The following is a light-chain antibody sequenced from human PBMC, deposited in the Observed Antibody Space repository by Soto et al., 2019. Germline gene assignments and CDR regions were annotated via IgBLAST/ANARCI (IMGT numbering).Light chain of an antibody. Sequence: VVLTQSPATLSLSPGERATLSCRASRHVYINALAWYQQKPGRTPTLLIFAASTRATDVPYRFSGTGSGTDFSLTLSEVEPEDSAVYYCQQYDASPFTFGPGTRVEI. CDR1: RHVYINA. V-gene: IGKV3-20*01. J-gene: IGKJ3*01. CDR2: AAS. CDR3: QQYDASPFT.